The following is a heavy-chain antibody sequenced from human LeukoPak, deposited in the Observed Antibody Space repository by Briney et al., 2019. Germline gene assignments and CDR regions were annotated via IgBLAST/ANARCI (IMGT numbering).Heavy chain of an antibody. CDR3: ARRLGYCSSTSCSLFDY. D-gene: IGHD2-2*01. CDR1: GYSFTSYW. V-gene: IGHV5-51*01. Sequence: GESLNISCKGSGYSFTSYWIGWVRQMPGKGLEWMGIIYPGDSDTRYSPSFQGQVTISADKSISTAYLQWSSLKASDTAMYYCARRLGYCSSTSCSLFDYWGQGTLVTVSS. J-gene: IGHJ4*02. CDR2: IYPGDSDT.